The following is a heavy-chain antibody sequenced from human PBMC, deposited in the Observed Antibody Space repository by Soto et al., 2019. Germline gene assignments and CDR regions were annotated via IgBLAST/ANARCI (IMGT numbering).Heavy chain of an antibody. CDR3: ARDSGNYYADY. V-gene: IGHV4-30-4*01. D-gene: IGHD1-26*01. CDR1: GGSISSEGFY. J-gene: IGHJ4*02. Sequence: LSLTCTVSGGSISSEGFYWSWIRQPPGKGLEWIGYIYYSGSTFYNPSFKSRVAIALDTSKNQLSLKLTSVTAADTAVYYCARDSGNYYADYWGQGTLVTVSS. CDR2: IYYSGST.